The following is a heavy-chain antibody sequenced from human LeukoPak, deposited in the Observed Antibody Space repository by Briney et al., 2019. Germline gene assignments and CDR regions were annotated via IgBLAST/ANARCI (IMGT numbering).Heavy chain of an antibody. J-gene: IGHJ4*02. CDR2: MNPNSGNT. Sequence: ASVKVSCKASGYTFTSYDINWVRQATGQGLEWMGWMNPNSGNTGYAQKFQGRVTMTRNTSISTAYMELSSLRSEDTAVYYCARGVKRITMVRGPILPGCWGQGTLVTVSS. V-gene: IGHV1-8*01. CDR1: GYTFTSYD. D-gene: IGHD3-10*01. CDR3: ARGVKRITMVRGPILPGC.